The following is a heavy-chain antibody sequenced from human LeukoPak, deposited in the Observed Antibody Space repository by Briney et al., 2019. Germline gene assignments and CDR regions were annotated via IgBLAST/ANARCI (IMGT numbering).Heavy chain of an antibody. V-gene: IGHV1-2*02. D-gene: IGHD1-7*01. Sequence: ASVNVSCKASGYTFTGYYMHWVRQAPGQGLEWMGWINPNSGGTNYAQKFQGRVTMTRDTSISTAYMELSRLRSDDTAVYYCARKSSSYWNYDYWGQGTLVTVSS. CDR3: ARKSSSYWNYDY. CDR2: INPNSGGT. J-gene: IGHJ4*02. CDR1: GYTFTGYY.